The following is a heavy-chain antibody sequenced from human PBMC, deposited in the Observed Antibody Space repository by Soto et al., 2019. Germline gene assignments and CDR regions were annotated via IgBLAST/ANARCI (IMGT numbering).Heavy chain of an antibody. D-gene: IGHD2-8*01. CDR2: IKQDGSEK. V-gene: IGHV3-7*03. Sequence: GGSLRLSCAASGFTFSSYWMSGFRQAPGKGLEWVANIKQDGSEKYYVDPVKGRFTISRDNAKNSLYLQMNSLRAEDAAVYYCARDQVYALYYYYYGMDVWGQGTTVTVSS. CDR1: GFTFSSYW. J-gene: IGHJ6*02. CDR3: ARDQVYALYYYYYGMDV.